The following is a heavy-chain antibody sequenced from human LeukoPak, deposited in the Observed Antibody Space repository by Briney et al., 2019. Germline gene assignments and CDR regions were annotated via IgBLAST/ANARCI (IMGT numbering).Heavy chain of an antibody. CDR1: GGSISSYY. D-gene: IGHD6-19*01. J-gene: IGHJ4*02. Sequence: SETLSLTCTGSGGSISSYYWSWIRQPPGKGLEWIGYIYYSGSTNYNPSLKSRVTISVDTSKNQFSLKLSSVTAADTAVYYCARRTSSGWYLFDYWGQGTLVTVSS. CDR3: ARRTSSGWYLFDY. V-gene: IGHV4-59*08. CDR2: IYYSGST.